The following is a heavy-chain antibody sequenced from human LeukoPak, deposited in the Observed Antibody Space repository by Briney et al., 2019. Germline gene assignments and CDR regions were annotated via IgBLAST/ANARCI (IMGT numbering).Heavy chain of an antibody. CDR3: ARGGYYDFWSGYRNWFDP. CDR2: IYYSGST. J-gene: IGHJ5*02. Sequence: SETLSLTCTVSGGSISSGSYYWSWIRQPPGKGLEWIGYIYYSGSTNYNPSLKSRVTISVDTSKNQFSLKLSSVTAADTAVYYCARGGYYDFWSGYRNWFDPWGQGTLVTVSS. CDR1: GGSISSGSYY. V-gene: IGHV4-61*01. D-gene: IGHD3-3*01.